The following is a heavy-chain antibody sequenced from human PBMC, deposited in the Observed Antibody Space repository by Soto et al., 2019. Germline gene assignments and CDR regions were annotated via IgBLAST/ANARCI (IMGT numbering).Heavy chain of an antibody. D-gene: IGHD1-26*01. CDR3: AREVGASDYYFDY. J-gene: IGHJ4*02. Sequence: ASEKVSCKASGDSFTYYAMHWVRQAPGQRLEWMGWIDVGSGATKYSQKFQGRVTITRDTSTSTANMELSSLRSEDTAVYYCAREVGASDYYFDYWGQGTLVTVSS. CDR2: IDVGSGAT. V-gene: IGHV1-3*01. CDR1: GDSFTYYA.